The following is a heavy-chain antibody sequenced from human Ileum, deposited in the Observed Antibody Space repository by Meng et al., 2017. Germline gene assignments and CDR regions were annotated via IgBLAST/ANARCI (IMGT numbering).Heavy chain of an antibody. J-gene: IGHJ4*02. D-gene: IGHD5-18*01. CDR2: IYYDGSS. V-gene: IGHV4-34*01. Sequence: QVQLQQWGAGLLKPSETLSLTCVVYGGSFIANYWTWIRQPPGQALDHIVYIYYDGSSYATPSLKSRVTMSIDTSTNQFSLRLDSVTAADTAVYYCAREFYVDTAMVIDSWGPGALVTVSS. CDR1: GGSFIANY. CDR3: AREFYVDTAMVIDS.